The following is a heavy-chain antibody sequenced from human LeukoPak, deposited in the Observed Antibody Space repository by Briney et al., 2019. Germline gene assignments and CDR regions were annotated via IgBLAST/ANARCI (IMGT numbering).Heavy chain of an antibody. CDR1: GGSISSYY. V-gene: IGHV4-59*01. J-gene: IGHJ4*02. Sequence: SETLSLTCTVSGGSISSYYWSWIRQVPGKGLEWIAYIYYIGSTDYNPSLKSRVTISVDTSKNQFSMKLNSVTAADTAVYYCAGSGGLSNQGAVFDYWGQGTLVTVSS. D-gene: IGHD3-10*01. CDR2: IYYIGST. CDR3: AGSGGLSNQGAVFDY.